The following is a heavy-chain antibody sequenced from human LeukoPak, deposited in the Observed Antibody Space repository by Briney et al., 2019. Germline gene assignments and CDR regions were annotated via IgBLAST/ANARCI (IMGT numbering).Heavy chain of an antibody. D-gene: IGHD6-19*01. CDR2: IYYSGST. Sequence: SETLSLTCTVSGGSISSYYWSWIRQPPGKGLEWIGYIYYSGSTNYNPSLKSRVTISVDTSKNQFSLQLNSVTPEDTAVYYCARVRIAVAGITDAFDIWGQGTMVTVSS. V-gene: IGHV4-59*12. CDR1: GGSISSYY. J-gene: IGHJ3*02. CDR3: ARVRIAVAGITDAFDI.